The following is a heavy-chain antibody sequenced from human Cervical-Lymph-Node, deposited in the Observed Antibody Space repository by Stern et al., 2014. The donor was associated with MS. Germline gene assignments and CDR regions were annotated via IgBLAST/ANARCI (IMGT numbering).Heavy chain of an antibody. CDR1: GYTLSSYA. CDR2: INAGNGDT. V-gene: IGHV1-3*01. J-gene: IGHJ1*01. CDR3: ATGLSTISFLLRY. Sequence: QVQLVQSGAEVKKPGASVKVSCKASGYTLSSYAMHWLRQAPGQRLEWMGRINAGNGDTKYSQKVQGRVTITRDTSANMAYMELSSLTSEDAAVYCATGLSTISFLLRYWGQGTLVTVSS. D-gene: IGHD2-2*01.